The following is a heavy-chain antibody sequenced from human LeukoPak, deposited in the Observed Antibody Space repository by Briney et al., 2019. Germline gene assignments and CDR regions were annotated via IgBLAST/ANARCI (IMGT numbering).Heavy chain of an antibody. D-gene: IGHD3-9*01. CDR1: GFTFSSYS. V-gene: IGHV3-48*01. CDR2: ISSSSSTI. Sequence: GGSLRLSCAASGFTFSSYSMSWVRQAPGKGLEWLSYISSSSSTIYYADSVKGRFTISRDNANNSLYLQMNSLRAEDTAVYYCARAPPSLRYFDNWGQGTLVTVSS. CDR3: ARAPPSLRYFDN. J-gene: IGHJ4*02.